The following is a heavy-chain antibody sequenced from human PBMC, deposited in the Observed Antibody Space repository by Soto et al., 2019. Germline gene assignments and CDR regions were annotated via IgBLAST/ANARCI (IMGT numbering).Heavy chain of an antibody. CDR3: ARDLGYCTNGVCLESWFDP. CDR1: GVSISSSY. CDR2: IYYSGST. Sequence: SETLSLTCTVSGVSISSSYWSWIRQSPGKGLEWIGYIYYSGSTYYNPSLKSRVTISVDTSKNQFSLKLSSVTAADTAVYYCARDLGYCTNGVCLESWFDPWGQGTLVTVSS. J-gene: IGHJ5*02. V-gene: IGHV4-59*06. D-gene: IGHD2-8*01.